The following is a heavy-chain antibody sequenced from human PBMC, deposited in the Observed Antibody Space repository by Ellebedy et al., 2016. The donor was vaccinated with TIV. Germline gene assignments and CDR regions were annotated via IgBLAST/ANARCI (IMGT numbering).Heavy chain of an antibody. CDR1: GFTFGDYA. CDR2: IRSETYGRTT. CDR3: ARAPGFSAADDAFDI. Sequence: GESLKISCTSAGFTFGDYAMNWFRQAPGKALAWLGFIRSETYGRTTKYAASVKDRFTISRDDSKSVAYLQMSSLKTEDTALYYCARAPGFSAADDAFDIWGQGTMVAVSS. D-gene: IGHD6-13*01. V-gene: IGHV3-49*03. J-gene: IGHJ3*02.